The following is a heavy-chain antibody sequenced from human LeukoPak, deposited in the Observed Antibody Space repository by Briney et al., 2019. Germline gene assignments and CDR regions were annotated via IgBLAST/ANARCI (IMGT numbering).Heavy chain of an antibody. CDR3: ARPPDHYYDSSGYYVH. V-gene: IGHV1-69*13. J-gene: IGHJ4*02. Sequence: ASVKASCKASGGTFSSYAISWVRQAPGQGLEWMGGIIPIFGTANYAQKFQGRVTITADESTSTAYMELSSLRSEDTAVYYCARPPDHYYDSSGYYVHWGQGTLVTVSS. CDR2: IIPIFGTA. D-gene: IGHD3-22*01. CDR1: GGTFSSYA.